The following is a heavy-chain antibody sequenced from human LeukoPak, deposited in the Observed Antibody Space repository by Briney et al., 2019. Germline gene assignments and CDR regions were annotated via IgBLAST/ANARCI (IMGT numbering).Heavy chain of an antibody. CDR3: AKRVLPAATLYYMDV. CDR2: IRYDGSNK. V-gene: IGHV3-30*02. Sequence: GGSLRLSCAASGFTFSSYGMHWVRQAPGKGLEWVAFIRYDGSNKYYADSVKDRFSISRDNSKNTLYLQMNSLRAEDTAVYYCAKRVLPAATLYYMDVWGKGTTVTVSS. D-gene: IGHD2-2*01. CDR1: GFTFSSYG. J-gene: IGHJ6*03.